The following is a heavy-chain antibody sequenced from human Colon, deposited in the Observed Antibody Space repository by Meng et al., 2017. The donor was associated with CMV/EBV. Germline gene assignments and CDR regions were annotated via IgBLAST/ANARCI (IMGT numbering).Heavy chain of an antibody. D-gene: IGHD1-26*01. CDR3: ARELGARSPHYNWFDP. Sequence: GGSLRLCCAASGSTFSSYEMNWVRQAPGKGLEWVSYISSDGGTVLYADSVKGRFTISRDNTKNSVYLQMKSLRAEDTAVYYCARELGARSPHYNWFDPWGQGTLVTVSS. CDR1: GSTFSSYE. J-gene: IGHJ5*02. CDR2: ISSDGGTV. V-gene: IGHV3-48*03.